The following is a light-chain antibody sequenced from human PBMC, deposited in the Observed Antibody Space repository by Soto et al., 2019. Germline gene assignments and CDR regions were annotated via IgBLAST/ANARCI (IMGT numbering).Light chain of an antibody. CDR3: QQYVDSWT. Sequence: ETVLTQSPGTLSLSPWERDNLCCRASQSVNNNYLAWYQQKPGQAPRLLIYGASSRATGIPDRFSGSGSGTDFTLTISRLEPEDFAVYYCQQYVDSWTFGQGTKVDIK. CDR1: QSVNNNY. CDR2: GAS. V-gene: IGKV3-20*01. J-gene: IGKJ1*01.